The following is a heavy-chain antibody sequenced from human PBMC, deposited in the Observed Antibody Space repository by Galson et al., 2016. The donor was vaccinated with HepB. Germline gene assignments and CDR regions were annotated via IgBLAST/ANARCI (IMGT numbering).Heavy chain of an antibody. CDR1: GFTFSDYY. CDR3: AKRYCSGGSCYHVDH. J-gene: IGHJ5*02. V-gene: IGHV3-11*01. CDR2: ISSRSSTI. D-gene: IGHD2-15*01. Sequence: SLRLSCAASGFTFSDYYMNWIRQAPGKGLEWISYISSRSSTIYYADSVKGRFTISRDNAKNSLFLQMNSLRAEDTAVYYCAKRYCSGGSCYHVDHRGQGTLVTVSS.